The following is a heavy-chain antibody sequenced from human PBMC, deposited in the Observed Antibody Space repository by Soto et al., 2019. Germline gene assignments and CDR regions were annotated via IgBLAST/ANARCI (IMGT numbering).Heavy chain of an antibody. CDR3: ARSGRTSSSDSSGSEYFQY. V-gene: IGHV3-11*01. J-gene: IGHJ1*01. Sequence: GGSLRLSCAASGFTFSDYYMVWIRQAPGKGLEWISYLDPTGRTTYYAESVQGRFAISRDNANNFLYLQLDILSPYDTAVYYCARSGRTSSSDSSGSEYFQYWGQG. D-gene: IGHD3-22*01. CDR2: LDPTGRTT. CDR1: GFTFSDYY.